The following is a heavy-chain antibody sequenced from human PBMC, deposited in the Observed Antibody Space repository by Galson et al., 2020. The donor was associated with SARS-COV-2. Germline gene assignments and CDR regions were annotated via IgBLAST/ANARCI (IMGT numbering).Heavy chain of an antibody. D-gene: IGHD6-19*01. J-gene: IGHJ4*02. CDR2: ISGSGSNT. Sequence: GRSLRLSCAASGFTFNNYAMSWVRQAPGKGLEWVSSISGSGSNTYYADSVKGRFTMSRDNSKNTLYLQMNSLRTEDTAIYYCAKDGGGWYTSGWYYFDYWGQGTLVTVSS. CDR1: GFTFNNYA. V-gene: IGHV3-23*01. CDR3: AKDGGGWYTSGWYYFDY.